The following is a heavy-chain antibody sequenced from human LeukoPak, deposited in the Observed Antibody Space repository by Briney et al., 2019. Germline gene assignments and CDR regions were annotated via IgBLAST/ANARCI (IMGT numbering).Heavy chain of an antibody. Sequence: GGSPRLSCAASGFTFSSYGMHWVRQAPGKGLEWVAVISYDGSNKYYADSVKGRFTISRDDSKNTLYLQMNSLRAEDTAVYYCAKDLQRIPFDYWGQGTLVTVSS. CDR2: ISYDGSNK. CDR1: GFTFSSYG. J-gene: IGHJ4*02. V-gene: IGHV3-30*18. CDR3: AKDLQRIPFDY. D-gene: IGHD2-2*02.